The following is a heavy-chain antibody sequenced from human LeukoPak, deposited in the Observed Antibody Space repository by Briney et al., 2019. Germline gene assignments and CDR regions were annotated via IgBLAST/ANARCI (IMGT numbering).Heavy chain of an antibody. Sequence: SETLSLTCAVSGSYVSAGYYWSWIRQPPGKGLEWIGYIYYSGSTNYNPSLKSRVTISVDTSKNQFSLKLSSVTAADTAVYYCARVPLGAFDPWGQGTLVTVSS. J-gene: IGHJ5*02. CDR3: ARVPLGAFDP. D-gene: IGHD1-26*01. V-gene: IGHV4-61*08. CDR1: GSYVSAGYY. CDR2: IYYSGST.